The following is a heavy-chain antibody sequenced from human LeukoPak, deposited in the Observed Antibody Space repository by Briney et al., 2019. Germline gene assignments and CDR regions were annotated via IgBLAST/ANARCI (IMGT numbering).Heavy chain of an antibody. CDR2: INPNGGDT. Sequence: ASVKVSCKAPGYTFTGYHLYWVRQAPGQGLEWMGWINPNGGDTTYAQKFRGRVTMTRDTSITTGDLEVITLTSDDTAVYYCASLVGPTHLDAFDIWGQGTMVIVSS. CDR1: GYTFTGYH. V-gene: IGHV1-2*02. J-gene: IGHJ3*02. D-gene: IGHD1-26*01. CDR3: ASLVGPTHLDAFDI.